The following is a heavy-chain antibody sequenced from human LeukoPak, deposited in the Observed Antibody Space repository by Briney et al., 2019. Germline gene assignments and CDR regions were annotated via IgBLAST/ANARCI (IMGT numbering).Heavy chain of an antibody. CDR3: AREGVTMVRGAPTNYFDY. CDR2: ISAYNGNT. D-gene: IGHD3-10*01. Sequence: ASVKVSCKASGYTFTSYGISWVRQAPGQGLEWMGWISAYNGNTNYAQKLQGRVTMTRDTSTSTVYMELSSLRSEDTAVYYCAREGVTMVRGAPTNYFDYWGQGTLVTVSS. V-gene: IGHV1-18*01. CDR1: GYTFTSYG. J-gene: IGHJ4*02.